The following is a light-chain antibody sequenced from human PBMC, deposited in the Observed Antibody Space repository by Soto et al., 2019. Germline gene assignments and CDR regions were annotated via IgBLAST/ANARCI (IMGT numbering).Light chain of an antibody. V-gene: IGKV3-15*01. CDR1: QSVGSN. CDR3: QQYNKWPRT. J-gene: IGKJ1*01. Sequence: SASTLSESPKSRAALSCRSSQSVGSNLAWYQQKPGQAPRLLIYGASTRATGIPARFSGSGSGTDFILTICSLQSEDSVVYYSQQYNKWPRTVGQGTKLEI. CDR2: GAS.